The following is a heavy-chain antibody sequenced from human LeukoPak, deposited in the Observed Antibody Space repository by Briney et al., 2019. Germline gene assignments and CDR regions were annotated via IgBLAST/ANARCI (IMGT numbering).Heavy chain of an antibody. D-gene: IGHD6-13*01. Sequence: SVKVSCKASGGTFSSYAISWVRQAPGQGLEWMGRIIPILGIANYAQKFQGRVTITTDESTSTAYMELSSLRSEDTAVYYCARMSSSWYAGAFDIWGQGTMVTVSS. CDR2: IIPILGIA. J-gene: IGHJ3*02. CDR3: ARMSSSWYAGAFDI. V-gene: IGHV1-69*04. CDR1: GGTFSSYA.